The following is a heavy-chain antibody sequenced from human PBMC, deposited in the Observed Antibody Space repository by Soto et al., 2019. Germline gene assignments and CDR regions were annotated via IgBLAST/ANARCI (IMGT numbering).Heavy chain of an antibody. CDR3: ARESCSGGSCQDY. CDR1: GVTFGDYA. CDR2: IRSEAYGGTT. Sequence: PGGSLRLSGTASGVTFGDYALSWVRQTTGKRLEWVSFIRSEAYGGTTYFADSVKGRFTIYRDNSKNTLYLQMNSLRAENTAVYYCARESCSGGSCQDYSGQGTLVTVSS. J-gene: IGHJ4*02. V-gene: IGHV3-49*04. D-gene: IGHD2-15*01.